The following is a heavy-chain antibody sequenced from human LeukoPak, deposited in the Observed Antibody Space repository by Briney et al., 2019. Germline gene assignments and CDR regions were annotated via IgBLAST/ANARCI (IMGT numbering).Heavy chain of an antibody. CDR2: ISSSSSYI. J-gene: IGHJ4*02. V-gene: IGHV3-21*01. D-gene: IGHD1-26*01. CDR3: ARGLSGSYWSFDY. CDR1: GFTFSSYS. Sequence: SGGSLRLSCAASGFTFSSYSMNWVRQAPGKGLEWVSSISSSSSYIYYADSVKGRFTISRDNAKNSLYLQMNSLRAEDTAVYYCARGLSGSYWSFDYWGQGTLVTVSS.